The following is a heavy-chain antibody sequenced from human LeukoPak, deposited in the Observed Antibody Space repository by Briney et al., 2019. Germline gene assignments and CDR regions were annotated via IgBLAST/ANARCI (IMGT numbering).Heavy chain of an antibody. J-gene: IGHJ4*02. V-gene: IGHV3-53*01. CDR3: AREEGGYRTRYY. CDR2: IYSGGST. D-gene: IGHD5-12*01. Sequence: GGSLRLSCAASGFTVRSNYMSWVRQAPGKGLEWVSVIYSGGSTYYADSVKGRFTISRDNSKNTLYLQMNSLRAEDTAVYYCAREEGGYRTRYYWGQGTLVTVSS. CDR1: GFTVRSNY.